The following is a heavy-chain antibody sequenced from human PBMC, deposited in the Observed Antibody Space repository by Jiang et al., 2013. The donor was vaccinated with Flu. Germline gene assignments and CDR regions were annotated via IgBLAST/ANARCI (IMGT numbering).Heavy chain of an antibody. V-gene: IGHV4-59*01. D-gene: IGHD6-13*01. CDR2: IYYSGST. Sequence: PGLVKPSETLSLTCTVSGGSISSYYWSWIRQPPGKGLEWIGYIYYSGSTNYNPSLKSRVTISVDTSKNQFSLKPSSVTAADTAVYYCARAYGHRSWYPYYYYYGMDVWGKGTTVTVSS. J-gene: IGHJ6*04. CDR1: GGSISSYY. CDR3: ARAYGHRSWYPYYYYYGMDV.